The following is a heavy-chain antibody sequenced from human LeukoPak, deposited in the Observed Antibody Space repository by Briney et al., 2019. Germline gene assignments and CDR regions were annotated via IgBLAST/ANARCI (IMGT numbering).Heavy chain of an antibody. CDR3: ARHYDFWSGYYTPNWFDP. D-gene: IGHD3-3*01. CDR2: IYHSGST. CDR1: GYSISSGYY. V-gene: IGHV4-38-2*01. Sequence: PSETLSLTCAVSGYSISSGYYWGWIRQPPGKGLEWIGSIYHSGSTYYNPSLKSRVTISVDTSKNQFSLKLSSVTAADTAVYYCARHYDFWSGYYTPNWFDPWGQGTLVTVSS. J-gene: IGHJ5*02.